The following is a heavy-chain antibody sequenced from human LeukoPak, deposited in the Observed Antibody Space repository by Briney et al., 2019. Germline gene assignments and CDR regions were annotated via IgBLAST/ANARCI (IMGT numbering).Heavy chain of an antibody. CDR1: GFTFCSYS. J-gene: IGHJ3*02. CDR3: ARDSTDDYGDYVAFDI. CDR2: ISSSSSYI. D-gene: IGHD4-17*01. V-gene: IGHV3-21*01. Sequence: GGSLRLSCAASGFTFCSYSMNWVRLAPGKGVEWVSSISSSSSYIYYADSVKGRFTISRDNAKNSLYLQMNSLRAEDTAVYYCARDSTDDYGDYVAFDIWGQGTMVTVSS.